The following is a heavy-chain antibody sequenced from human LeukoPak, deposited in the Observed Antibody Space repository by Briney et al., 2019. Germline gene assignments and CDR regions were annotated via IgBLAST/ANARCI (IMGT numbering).Heavy chain of an antibody. D-gene: IGHD6-19*01. V-gene: IGHV3-7*01. CDR2: IKEDGSET. CDR1: GFIFSTYW. Sequence: GGSLRLSCAASGFIFSTYWMTWVRQAPGKGLEWVANIKEDGSETYYVDPVKGRFTISRDNAKNSLYLQMHSLRAEDTAVYYWLREGTTVALFDYWGQGSLVTVSS. CDR3: LREGTTVALFDY. J-gene: IGHJ4*02.